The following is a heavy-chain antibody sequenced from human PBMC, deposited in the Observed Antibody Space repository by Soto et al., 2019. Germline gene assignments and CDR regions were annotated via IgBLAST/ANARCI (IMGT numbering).Heavy chain of an antibody. CDR1: GFTFDDYT. D-gene: IGHD2-2*01. J-gene: IGHJ4*02. Sequence: EVQLVESGGVVVQPGGSLRLSCAASGFTFDDYTMHWVRQAPGKGLEWVSLISWDGGSTYYADSVKGRFTISRDNSKNSLYLQMNSLRTEDTALYYCAKGVGQLLGGGMDYFDYWGQGTLVTVSS. CDR3: AKGVGQLLGGGMDYFDY. V-gene: IGHV3-43*01. CDR2: ISWDGGST.